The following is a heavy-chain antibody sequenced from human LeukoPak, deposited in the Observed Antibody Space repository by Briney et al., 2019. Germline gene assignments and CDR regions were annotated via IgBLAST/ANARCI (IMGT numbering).Heavy chain of an antibody. CDR3: TRAGPGIAVAGLDY. V-gene: IGHV3-49*04. D-gene: IGHD6-19*01. CDR1: GFTFGDYA. J-gene: IGHJ4*02. Sequence: GGSLRLSCTASGFTFGDYAMSWVRQAPGKGLEWVGFIRSKAYGGTTEYAASVKGRFTISRDDSKSIAYLQMNSPKTEDTAVYYCTRAGPGIAVAGLDYWGQGTLVTVSS. CDR2: IRSKAYGGTT.